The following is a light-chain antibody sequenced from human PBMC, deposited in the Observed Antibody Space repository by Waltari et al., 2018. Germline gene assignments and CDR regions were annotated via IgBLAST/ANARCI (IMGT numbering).Light chain of an antibody. CDR2: AAS. Sequence: DIQMTQSPSTLSASVGDRVTMTCRAGQNINTYLSWYQQRPGRAPRLLIFAASNLHSGVPSRFSGSGSGTEFTLTISTLQLEDFATYYCQQSYTTPQTCGPGTKLDIK. V-gene: IGKV1-39*01. J-gene: IGKJ2*01. CDR1: QNINTY. CDR3: QQSYTTPQT.